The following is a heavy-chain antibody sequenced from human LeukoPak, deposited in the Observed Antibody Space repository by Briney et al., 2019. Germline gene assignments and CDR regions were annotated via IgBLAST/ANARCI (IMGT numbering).Heavy chain of an antibody. Sequence: GGSLRLSCAASGFTFSGSAMHWVRQASGKGLEWVGRIRSNANSYATAYAASVKGRFTISRDDSKNTAYLQMNSLKTEDTAVYYCTRGITMVRGVILYGMDVWGQGTTVTVSS. V-gene: IGHV3-73*01. D-gene: IGHD3-10*01. CDR3: TRGITMVRGVILYGMDV. J-gene: IGHJ6*02. CDR2: IRSNANSYAT. CDR1: GFTFSGSA.